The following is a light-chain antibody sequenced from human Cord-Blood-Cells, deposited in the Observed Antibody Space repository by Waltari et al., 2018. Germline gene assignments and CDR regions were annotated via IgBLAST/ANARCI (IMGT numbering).Light chain of an antibody. Sequence: EIVMTQSPATLSVSPGERVTLSCRASQSVSSNLAWYQQQPGQAPRLLIYGASSRATGIPARLSGSGCGTEFTLTISSLQSEDFAVYYCQQYNNWPPYSFGQGTKLEIK. V-gene: IGKV3-15*01. CDR3: QQYNNWPPYS. CDR1: QSVSSN. J-gene: IGKJ2*03. CDR2: GAS.